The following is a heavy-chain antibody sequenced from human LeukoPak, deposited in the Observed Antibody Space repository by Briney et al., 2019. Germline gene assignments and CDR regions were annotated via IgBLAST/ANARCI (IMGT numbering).Heavy chain of an antibody. CDR2: IYYSGST. V-gene: IGHV4-59*01. CDR1: GGSISSYY. Sequence: SETLSLTCTVSGGSISSYYWSWIRQPPGRGLEWIGYIYYSGSTNYNPSLKSRVTISVDTSKNQFSLKLSSVTAADTAVYYCARDSVGGNSINFDYWGQGTLVTVSS. J-gene: IGHJ4*02. D-gene: IGHD4-23*01. CDR3: ARDSVGGNSINFDY.